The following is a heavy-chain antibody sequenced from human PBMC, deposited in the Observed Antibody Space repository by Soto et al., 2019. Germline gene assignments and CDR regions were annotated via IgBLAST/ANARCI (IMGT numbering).Heavy chain of an antibody. D-gene: IGHD3-3*01. V-gene: IGHV4-59*01. CDR2: IYYSGST. J-gene: IGHJ6*02. CDR1: GGSIISYY. CDR3: ARDGNYDFWSGYYFDYYYGMDV. Sequence: SETLSLTCTVSGGSIISYYWSWIRQPPGKGLEWIGYIYYSGSTNYNPSLKSRVTISVDTSKNQFSLKLSSVTAADTAVYYCARDGNYDFWSGYYFDYYYGMDVWGQGTTVTVS.